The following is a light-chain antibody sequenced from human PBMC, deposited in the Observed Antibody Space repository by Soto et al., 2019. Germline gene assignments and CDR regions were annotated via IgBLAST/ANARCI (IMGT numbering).Light chain of an antibody. J-gene: IGKJ5*01. Sequence: VLTQSPDTLSLSPGERATLSCRASQSVGSSFLAWYQQKPGQAPRLLISGASTRATGIPARFSGSGSGTEFTLTISSLQSEDFAVYYCQQYNNWPPITFGQGTRLEIK. V-gene: IGKV3-15*01. CDR2: GAS. CDR3: QQYNNWPPIT. CDR1: QSVGSS.